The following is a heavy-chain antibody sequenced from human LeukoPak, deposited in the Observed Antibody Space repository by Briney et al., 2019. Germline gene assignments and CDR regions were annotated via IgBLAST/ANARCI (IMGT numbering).Heavy chain of an antibody. CDR3: TTRLRDHFDY. V-gene: IGHV3-23*01. D-gene: IGHD5-12*01. CDR2: ISDGSRDT. CDR1: GFTFSSFT. J-gene: IGHJ4*02. Sequence: GGSLRLSCATSGFTFSSFTMNWVRQAPGKGLEWVSTISDGSRDTHYAGSVKGRFTLSRDDSQNIVYLQMDSLRAEDTALYYCTTRLRDHFDYWGQGTQVTVSS.